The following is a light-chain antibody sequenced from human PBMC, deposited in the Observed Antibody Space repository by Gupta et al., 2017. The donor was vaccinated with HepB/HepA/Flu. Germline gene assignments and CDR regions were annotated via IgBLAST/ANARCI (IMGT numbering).Light chain of an antibody. CDR1: NNNIGTYNL. Sequence: QSALTPTASVSGSPGKSIPLPHTGTNNNIGTYNLASWYQQHPGKAPKLILYEVTKRPSGVSSRFSGSKSGNTASLTISGLQAEDEADYYCCSYAGGNSYVILGGGTKLTVL. J-gene: IGLJ2*01. V-gene: IGLV2-23*02. CDR2: EVT. CDR3: CSYAGGNSYVI.